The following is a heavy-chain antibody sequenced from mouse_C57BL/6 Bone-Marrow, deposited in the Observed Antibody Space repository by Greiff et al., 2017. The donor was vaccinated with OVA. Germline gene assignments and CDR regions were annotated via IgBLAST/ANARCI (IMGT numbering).Heavy chain of an antibody. CDR1: GYTFTSYW. CDR3: ARGNSFAY. CDR2: FHPSDSYT. V-gene: IGHV1-74*01. J-gene: IGHJ3*01. D-gene: IGHD2-1*01. Sequence: QVQLQQPGAELVKPGASVKVSCKASGYTFTSYWMHWVKQRPGPGLEWIGRFHPSDSYTNYNQKFQGKATLTVDKSASTAYMQLSRLTSEDSAVYYCARGNSFAYWGQGTLVTVSA.